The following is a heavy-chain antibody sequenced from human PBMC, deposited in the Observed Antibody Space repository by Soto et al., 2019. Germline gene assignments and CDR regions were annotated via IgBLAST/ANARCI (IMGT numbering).Heavy chain of an antibody. Sequence: ASMKVSCKASGYTFTSYGISWVRQAPGQGLEWMGWISAYNGNTNYAQKLQGRVTMTTDTSTSTAYMELSSLRSEDTAVYYCATSQGITGTVIDYWGQGTLVTLSS. J-gene: IGHJ4*02. CDR1: GYTFTSYG. CDR2: ISAYNGNT. V-gene: IGHV1-18*01. CDR3: ATSQGITGTVIDY. D-gene: IGHD1-20*01.